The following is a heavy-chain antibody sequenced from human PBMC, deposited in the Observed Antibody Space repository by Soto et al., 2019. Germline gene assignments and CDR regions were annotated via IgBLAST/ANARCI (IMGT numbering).Heavy chain of an antibody. CDR3: ARHTRKTSGTPAASSCFHT. D-gene: IGHD2-15*01. V-gene: IGHV1-46*01. J-gene: IGHJ5*02. Sequence: ASVKVSCKASGFSFSDYFMHWVRQAPGQGLEWMGIINPSGDSRNYAQKFQGRVTITRDTSTSTVYMDLSSLRYEDTAVYYCARHTRKTSGTPAASSCFHTWGQGTPVTVSS. CDR1: GFSFSDYF. CDR2: INPSGDSR.